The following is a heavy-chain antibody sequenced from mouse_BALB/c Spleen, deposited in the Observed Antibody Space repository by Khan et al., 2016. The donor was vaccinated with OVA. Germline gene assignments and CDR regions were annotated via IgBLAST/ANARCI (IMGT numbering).Heavy chain of an antibody. Sequence: EVQLQESGPGLVKPSQSLSLTCTVTGYSITSGYAWNWIRQFPGNKLEWMGYISYSGGTSYNPSLKSRISITRDTSKNQFFLQLNSVTTEDTATDYCARGNYCGDYFDYWGQGTTLTVSS. V-gene: IGHV3-2*02. D-gene: IGHD1-1*01. CDR3: ARGNYCGDYFDY. CDR1: GYSITSGYA. CDR2: ISYSGGT. J-gene: IGHJ2*01.